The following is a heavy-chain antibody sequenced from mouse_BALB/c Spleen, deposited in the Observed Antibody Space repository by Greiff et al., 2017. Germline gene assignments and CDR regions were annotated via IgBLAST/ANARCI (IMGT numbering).Heavy chain of an antibody. D-gene: IGHD2-4*01. CDR1: GYTFTDYN. J-gene: IGHJ3*01. V-gene: IGHV1-18*01. CDR3: ARDLYDYDGTLAY. CDR2: INPNNGGT. Sequence: VQLQQSGPELVKPGASVKIPCKASGYTFTDYNMDWVKQSHGKSLEWIGDINPNNGGTIYNQKFKGKATLTVDKSSSTAYMELRSLTSEDTAVYYCARDLYDYDGTLAYWGQGTLVTVSA.